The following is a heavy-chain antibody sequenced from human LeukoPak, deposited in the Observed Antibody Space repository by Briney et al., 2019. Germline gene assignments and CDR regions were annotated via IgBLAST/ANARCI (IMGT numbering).Heavy chain of an antibody. CDR1: GESFSGHY. D-gene: IGHD1-14*01. Sequence: PSETLSLTCAVYGESFSGHYWTWIRQSPGKGLEWIGDINHHGVSNHNPSLKSRVTILRDASKNQLSLKLNSVTAADTGVYYCARGLAGLYYMDVWGNGTTVSVSS. CDR2: INHHGVS. J-gene: IGHJ6*03. V-gene: IGHV4-34*01. CDR3: ARGLAGLYYMDV.